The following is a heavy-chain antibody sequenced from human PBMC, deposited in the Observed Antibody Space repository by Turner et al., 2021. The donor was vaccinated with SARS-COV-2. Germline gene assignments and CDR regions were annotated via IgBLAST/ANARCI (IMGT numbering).Heavy chain of an antibody. CDR2: IIHNLGIT. J-gene: IGHJ4*02. Sequence: HVQLVQSGAEVTKPGSSVKVSCKASGGTFSSYTISWVRQAPGQWLEWMGRIIHNLGITNYAQKFQGRVTITADKSTSTAYMDLNSLRSEDTAVYYCASRWFGELPFDYWGQGTLVTVSS. V-gene: IGHV1-69*02. D-gene: IGHD3-10*01. CDR1: GGTFSSYT. CDR3: ASRWFGELPFDY.